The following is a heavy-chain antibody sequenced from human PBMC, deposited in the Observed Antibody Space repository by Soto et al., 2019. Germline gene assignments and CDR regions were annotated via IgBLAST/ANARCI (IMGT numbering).Heavy chain of an antibody. Sequence: EVQLLESGGGLLQPGGSLRLSCAASGFTFSNYAMNWVRQAPGKGLEWVSGVSGSGGGTYYADSVKGRFTISRDNSKNTLYLQMNSLRAEDTAVYYCARPPYGSDYYYGVDVWGQGTTVTVSS. V-gene: IGHV3-23*01. D-gene: IGHD6-19*01. CDR2: VSGSGGGT. CDR3: ARPPYGSDYYYGVDV. J-gene: IGHJ6*02. CDR1: GFTFSNYA.